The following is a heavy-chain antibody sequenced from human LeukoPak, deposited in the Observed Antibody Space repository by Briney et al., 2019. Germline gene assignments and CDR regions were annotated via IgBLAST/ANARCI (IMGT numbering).Heavy chain of an antibody. J-gene: IGHJ3*02. D-gene: IGHD6-19*01. CDR1: GDSISTYY. V-gene: IGHV4-4*07. Sequence: SETLSLTCTVSGDSISTYYWGWIRQPAGKRLEWIGRIYTSRSTNYNPSLESRVTMSVDTSKNQFSLNLSSVTAADTAVYYCARAISSGWFKNAFDIWGQGTMVTVSS. CDR2: IYTSRST. CDR3: ARAISSGWFKNAFDI.